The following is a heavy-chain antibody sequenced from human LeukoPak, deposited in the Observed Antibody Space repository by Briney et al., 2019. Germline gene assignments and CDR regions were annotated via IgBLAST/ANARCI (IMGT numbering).Heavy chain of an antibody. Sequence: PSGTLSLNCAGSGGSISSSNWWSWVRQPPGKGLGWIGEFYHSGSTDYNLHRKSRVTISVDKSKNQFSLKLSSVTAADTAVYYCASFYYYDSSGYSNYYFQHWGQGTLVTVSS. CDR1: GGSISSSNW. J-gene: IGHJ1*01. CDR3: ASFYYYDSSGYSNYYFQH. D-gene: IGHD3-22*01. V-gene: IGHV4-4*02. CDR2: FYHSGST.